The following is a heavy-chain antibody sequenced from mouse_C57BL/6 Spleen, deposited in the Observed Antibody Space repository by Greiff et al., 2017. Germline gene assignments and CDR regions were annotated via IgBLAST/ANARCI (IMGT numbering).Heavy chain of an antibody. CDR1: GYAFSSSW. J-gene: IGHJ2*01. V-gene: IGHV1-82*01. CDR2: LYPGDGDT. Sequence: VQLQESGPELVKPGASVKISCKASGYAFSSSWMNWVKQRPGKGLEWIGRLYPGDGDTNYNGKFKGKATLTADKSSSTAYMQLSSLTSEDSAVYFCARTPLLDYWGKGTTLTVSS. CDR3: ARTPLLDY.